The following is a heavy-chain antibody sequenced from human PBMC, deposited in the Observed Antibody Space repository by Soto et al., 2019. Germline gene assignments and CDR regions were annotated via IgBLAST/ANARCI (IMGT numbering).Heavy chain of an antibody. CDR3: ARPRFLESNCFDP. Sequence: QVQLVQSGAEVKKPGASVKVSCKASGYTFTSYDINWVRQATGQGLEWMGWMNHNSGNTGYAQNFQGRVTMPRNTSISKAYRALSSLRSEDTAVYYFARPRFLESNCFDPWGQGTLVTVSS. V-gene: IGHV1-8*01. CDR1: GYTFTSYD. CDR2: MNHNSGNT. D-gene: IGHD3-3*01. J-gene: IGHJ5*02.